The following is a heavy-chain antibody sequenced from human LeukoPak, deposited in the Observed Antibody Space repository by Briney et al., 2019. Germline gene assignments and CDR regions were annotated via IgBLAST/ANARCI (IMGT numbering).Heavy chain of an antibody. CDR3: ARDAYGDYAGSDY. D-gene: IGHD4-17*01. CDR2: IYHGGST. Sequence: PSQTLSLTCAVSGGSISSGGYSWSWIRQPPGKGLEWIGYIYHGGSTYYNPSLKSRVTISVDRSKNQFSLKLSSVTAADTAVYYCARDAYGDYAGSDYWGQGTLVTVSS. CDR1: GGSISSGGYS. J-gene: IGHJ4*02. V-gene: IGHV4-30-2*01.